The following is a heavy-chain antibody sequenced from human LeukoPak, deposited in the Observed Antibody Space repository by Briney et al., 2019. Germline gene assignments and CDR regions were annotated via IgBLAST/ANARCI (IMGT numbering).Heavy chain of an antibody. V-gene: IGHV3-66*01. CDR3: ARATFSSSCPLDY. D-gene: IGHD6-13*01. Sequence: GGSLRLSCAASEFSVGSNYMTWVRQAPGKGLEWVSLIYSGGSTYYADSVKGRFTISRDNAKNSLYLQMNSLRAEDTAVYYCARATFSSSCPLDYWGQGTLVTVSS. CDR1: EFSVGSNY. J-gene: IGHJ4*02. CDR2: IYSGGST.